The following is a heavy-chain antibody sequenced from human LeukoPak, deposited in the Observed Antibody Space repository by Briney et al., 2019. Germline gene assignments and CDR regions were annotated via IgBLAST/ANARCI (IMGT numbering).Heavy chain of an antibody. V-gene: IGHV3-49*03. CDR1: GFTFGDYA. J-gene: IGHJ3*02. D-gene: IGHD3-10*01. CDR2: IRSKAYDGTT. Sequence: GGSLRLSCTASGFTFGDYAMSWFRQAPGKGLEWVGFIRSKAYDGTTEYAASVKGRFTISGDDSKSIAYLQMNSLKTEDTAVYYCTRGPTRGDAFDIWGQGTMVTVSS. CDR3: TRGPTRGDAFDI.